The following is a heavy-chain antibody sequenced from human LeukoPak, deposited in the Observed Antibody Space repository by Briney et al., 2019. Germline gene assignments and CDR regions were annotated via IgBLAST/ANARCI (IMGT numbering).Heavy chain of an antibody. CDR1: GYTFTGYY. Sequence: GASVKVSCKASGYTFTGYYMHWVRQAPGQGLEWMGWINPNSGGTNYAQKFQGRVTMTRNTSISTAYMELSRLRSDDTAVYYCARGAYYYYYYMDVWGKGTTVTVSS. V-gene: IGHV1-2*02. CDR3: ARGAYYYYYYMDV. J-gene: IGHJ6*03. CDR2: INPNSGGT.